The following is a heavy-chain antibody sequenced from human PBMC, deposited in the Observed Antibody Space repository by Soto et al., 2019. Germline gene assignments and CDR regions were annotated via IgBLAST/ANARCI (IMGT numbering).Heavy chain of an antibody. CDR1: GFTFSSYS. J-gene: IGHJ4*02. D-gene: IGHD5-18*01. Sequence: EVQLVESGGGLVKPGGSLRLSCAASGFTFSSYSMNWVRQAPGKGLEWVSSISSSSSYIYYADSVKGRFTISRDNAKNSLYLQMNXLRAXDTAVYYCARDQPGYSYGYGLGYWGQGTLVTVSS. CDR3: ARDQPGYSYGYGLGY. V-gene: IGHV3-21*01. CDR2: ISSSSSYI.